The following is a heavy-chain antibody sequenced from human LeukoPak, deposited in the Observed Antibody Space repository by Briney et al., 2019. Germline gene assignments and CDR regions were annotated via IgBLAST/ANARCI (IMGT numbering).Heavy chain of an antibody. CDR2: INGVSSHI. D-gene: IGHD3-16*01. CDR1: GFTFSGSA. V-gene: IGHV3-21*06. J-gene: IGHJ6*03. CDR3: ARVSGGYYYMDV. Sequence: GGSLRLSCAASGFTFSGSAMNWVRQAPGKGLEWVSSINGVSSHIYYADSVKGRFTIYRDNAKNSLYLQMNSLRADDTAVYYCARVSGGYYYMDVWGKGTTVTVSS.